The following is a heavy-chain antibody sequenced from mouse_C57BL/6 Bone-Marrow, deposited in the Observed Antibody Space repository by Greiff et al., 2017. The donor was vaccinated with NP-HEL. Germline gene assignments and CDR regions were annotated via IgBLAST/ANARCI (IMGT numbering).Heavy chain of an antibody. Sequence: EVKLVESGGGLVKPGGSLKLSCAASGFTFSSYTMSWVRQTPEKRLEWVATISGGGGNTYYPDSVKGRFTISRDNAKNTLYLQMSSLRSEDTALYYCARHTDGGFAYWGQGTLVTVSA. CDR2: ISGGGGNT. D-gene: IGHD1-1*01. CDR1: GFTFSSYT. J-gene: IGHJ3*01. CDR3: ARHTDGGFAY. V-gene: IGHV5-9*01.